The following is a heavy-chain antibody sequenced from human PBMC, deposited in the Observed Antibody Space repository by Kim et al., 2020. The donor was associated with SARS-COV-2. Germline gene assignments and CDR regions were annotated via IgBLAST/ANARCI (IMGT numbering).Heavy chain of an antibody. Sequence: SETLSLTCAVYGGSFSGYYWSWIRQPPGKGLEWIGEINHSGSTNYNPSLKSRVTISVDTSKNQFSLKLSSVTAADTAVYYCARGIRDTMIVVADYWGQGTLVTVSS. CDR1: GGSFSGYY. CDR2: INHSGST. D-gene: IGHD3-22*01. V-gene: IGHV4-34*01. CDR3: ARGIRDTMIVVADY. J-gene: IGHJ4*02.